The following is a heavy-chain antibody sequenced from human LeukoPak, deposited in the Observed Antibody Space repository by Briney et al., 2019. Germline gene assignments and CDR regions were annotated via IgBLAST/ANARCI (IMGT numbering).Heavy chain of an antibody. CDR1: GGSFSGYY. Sequence: KASETLSLTCAVYGGSFSGYYWSWIRQPPGKGLEWIGEINHSGSTNYNPSLKSRVTISVDTSKNQFSLKPSSVTAADTAVYYCATGDYGGSHFDYWGQGTLVTVSS. CDR3: ATGDYGGSHFDY. V-gene: IGHV4-34*01. J-gene: IGHJ4*02. D-gene: IGHD4-23*01. CDR2: INHSGST.